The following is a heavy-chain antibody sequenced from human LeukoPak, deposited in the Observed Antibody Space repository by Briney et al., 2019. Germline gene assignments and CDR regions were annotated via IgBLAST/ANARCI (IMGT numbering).Heavy chain of an antibody. D-gene: IGHD6-19*01. J-gene: IGHJ4*02. CDR1: GDSVSSNSIT. CDR2: TYYRSTWYN. CDR3: TRDSFAYSSGYPFDY. Sequence: SQTLSLTCAISGDSVSSNSITWNWIRQSPSRGLEWLGRTYYRSTWYNDYAVSVRGRITINLDTSKNQFSLQLNSVTPEDTAVYYCTRDSFAYSSGYPFDYWGQGTLVTVSS. V-gene: IGHV6-1*01.